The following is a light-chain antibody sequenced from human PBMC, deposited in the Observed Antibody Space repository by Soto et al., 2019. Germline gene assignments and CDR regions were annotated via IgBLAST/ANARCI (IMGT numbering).Light chain of an antibody. CDR2: DVS. V-gene: IGLV2-14*01. J-gene: IGLJ3*02. CDR1: SSDVGGYNY. Sequence: QSALTQPASVSGSPGQSITISCTGTSSDVGGYNYVSWYQQHPGKAPKLMIYDVSNRPSGVSNRFSGSKSGNTASLAISGLQSEDEADYICAAWDDSLNAWAFGGGTKLTVL. CDR3: AAWDDSLNAWA.